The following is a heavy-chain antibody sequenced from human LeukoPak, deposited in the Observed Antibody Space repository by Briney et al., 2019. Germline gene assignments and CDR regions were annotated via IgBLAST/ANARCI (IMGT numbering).Heavy chain of an antibody. CDR2: INHSGST. Sequence: SETLSLXCAVYGGSFSGYYWSWIRQPPGKGLEWIGEINHSGSTNYNPSLKSRVTISVDTSKNQFSLKLSSVTAADTAVYYCARVAPGYHYYYYMDVWGKGTTVTVSS. J-gene: IGHJ6*03. V-gene: IGHV4-34*01. D-gene: IGHD2-15*01. CDR3: ARVAPGYHYYYYMDV. CDR1: GGSFSGYY.